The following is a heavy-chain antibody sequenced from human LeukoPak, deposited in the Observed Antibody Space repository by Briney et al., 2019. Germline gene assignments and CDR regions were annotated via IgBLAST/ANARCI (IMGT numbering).Heavy chain of an antibody. V-gene: IGHV4-4*07. CDR1: GGSISSYY. CDR3: AREDGRGGYGAGVDHDAFDI. D-gene: IGHD1-1*01. Sequence: PSETLSLTCTVSGGSISSYYWSWIRQPAGNGLEWIGRIYTSGSTNYNPSLKSRVTMSVDTSKNQFSLKLSSVTAADTAVYYCAREDGRGGYGAGVDHDAFDIWGQGTMVTVSS. CDR2: IYTSGST. J-gene: IGHJ3*02.